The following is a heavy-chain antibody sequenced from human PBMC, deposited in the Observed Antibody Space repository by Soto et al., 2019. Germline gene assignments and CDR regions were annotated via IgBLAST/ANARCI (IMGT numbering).Heavy chain of an antibody. CDR2: IYNGGSNK. CDR3: AREYQASAGYYDFWSGYYPYYYYYYGMDV. J-gene: IGHJ6*02. CDR1: GFTFSSYA. V-gene: IGHV3-30-3*01. D-gene: IGHD3-3*01. Sequence: PGGSLRLSCAASGFTFSSYAMHWVRQAPGKGLEWVADIYNGGSNKYYADSVKGRFTISRDNSKNTLYLQMNSLRAEDTAVYYCAREYQASAGYYDFWSGYYPYYYYYYGMDVWGQGTTVTVSS.